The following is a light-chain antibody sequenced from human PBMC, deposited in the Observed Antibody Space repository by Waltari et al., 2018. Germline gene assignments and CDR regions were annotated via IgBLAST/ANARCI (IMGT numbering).Light chain of an antibody. CDR2: AAS. J-gene: IGKJ4*01. CDR1: QAIRNY. V-gene: IGKV1-16*02. CDR3: QQYYSFPLT. Sequence: IQMTQSPSSVSASVGDRVTLTFRASQAIRNYLAWFQQKPGRAPKPLIYAASSLQSGGPSKFSGSGSGTDFTLTISSLQPEDFASYYCQQYYSFPLTFGGGTKVEIK.